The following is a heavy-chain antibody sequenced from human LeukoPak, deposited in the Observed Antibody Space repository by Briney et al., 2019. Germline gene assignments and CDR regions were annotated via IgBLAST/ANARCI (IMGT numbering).Heavy chain of an antibody. D-gene: IGHD2-2*01. V-gene: IGHV4-38-2*01. CDR3: ARPAAYCSSTRCYQNWFDP. CDR2: IYHSGST. CDR1: GYSISSGYY. J-gene: IGHJ5*02. Sequence: PSETLSLTCAVSGYSISSGYYWGCIRQPPGKVPEWIGSIYHSGSTYYNPSLKSRVTISVDTSKTQFSLKLSSVTAADPAVYYCARPAAYCSSTRCYQNWFDPWGQGTLDTVSS.